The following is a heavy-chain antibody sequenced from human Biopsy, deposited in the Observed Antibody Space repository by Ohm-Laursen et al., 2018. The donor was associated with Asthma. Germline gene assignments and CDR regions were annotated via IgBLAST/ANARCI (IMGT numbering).Heavy chain of an antibody. CDR3: AKAREDIVVVVAVSDS. J-gene: IGHJ4*02. CDR1: GFSFNSYA. V-gene: IGHV3-23*01. Sequence: GSLRLSCAASGFSFNSYAMSWVRQPPGKGLEWVSAISGSGGSTYYADSVKGRFTISRDNSKNTLHLQMNSLRAEDTAVYYCAKAREDIVVVVAVSDSWGQGTLVTVSS. D-gene: IGHD2-15*01. CDR2: ISGSGGST.